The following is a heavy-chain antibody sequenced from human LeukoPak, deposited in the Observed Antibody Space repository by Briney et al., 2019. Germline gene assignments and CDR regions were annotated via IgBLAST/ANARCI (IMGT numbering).Heavy chain of an antibody. CDR3: TFGSGSSH. Sequence: GSLKLSCAASGFTFSGSAMHWVRQASGKGLEWVGRIRSKANNYATAYAASVTGRFTISRDDSKNTAYLQMNSLKTEDTAVYYCTFGSGSSHWGQGTLVTVSS. CDR1: GFTFSGSA. CDR2: IRSKANNYAT. J-gene: IGHJ1*01. V-gene: IGHV3-73*01. D-gene: IGHD3-10*01.